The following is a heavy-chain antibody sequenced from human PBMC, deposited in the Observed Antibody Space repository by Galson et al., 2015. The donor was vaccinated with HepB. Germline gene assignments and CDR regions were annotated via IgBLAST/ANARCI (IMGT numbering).Heavy chain of an antibody. CDR1: GGSISSSNW. CDR3: AKKGSYSDPYFDY. V-gene: IGHV4-4*02. D-gene: IGHD1-26*01. CDR2: IYHSGST. J-gene: IGHJ4*02. Sequence: SETLSLTCAVSGGSISSSNWWSWVRQPPGKGLEWIGEIYHSGSTNYNPSLKSRVTISVDKSKNQFSLKLSSVTAADTAVYYCAKKGSYSDPYFDYWGQGTLVTVSS.